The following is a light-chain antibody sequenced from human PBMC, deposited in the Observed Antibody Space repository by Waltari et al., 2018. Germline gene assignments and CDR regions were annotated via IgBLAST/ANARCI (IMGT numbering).Light chain of an antibody. CDR1: QGVNSW. J-gene: IGKJ4*01. CDR2: KAS. CDR3: QQYNNFPLT. Sequence: EIQMTQSPSALSASVRDRFTITCRASQGVNSWLAWYQQKPGKAPELLSYKASILESGVPSRFSGSESGTYFTLTISGLQPEDSAVYYCQQYNNFPLTFGGGTRVEIK. V-gene: IGKV1-5*03.